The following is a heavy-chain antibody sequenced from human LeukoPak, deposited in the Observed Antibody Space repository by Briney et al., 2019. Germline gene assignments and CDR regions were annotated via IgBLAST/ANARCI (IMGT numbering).Heavy chain of an antibody. D-gene: IGHD2-2*03. V-gene: IGHV1-2*02. CDR2: INPNSGGT. CDR1: GYTFTGYY. Sequence: ASVKVSCKASGYTFTGYYMHWVRQAPGQGLEWMGWINPNSGGTNYAQKFQGRVTMSRDTSISTAYMELSRLRSDDTAVYYCARVDTVVVPVVTWFDPWGQGTLVTVSS. J-gene: IGHJ5*02. CDR3: ARVDTVVVPVVTWFDP.